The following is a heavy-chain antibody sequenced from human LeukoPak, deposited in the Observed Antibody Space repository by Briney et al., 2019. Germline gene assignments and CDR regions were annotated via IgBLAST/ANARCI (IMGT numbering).Heavy chain of an antibody. V-gene: IGHV1-18*01. J-gene: IGHJ6*02. CDR2: ISAYKGNT. Sequence: ASVKVSFKASGYTFTTYGISWVRQAPGQGLEWMGWISAYKGNTNYAQKLQARVTMTTETSTSTAYMELRSLRSDDTAVYYCARQHSSGYYSPHYYYGMDVWGQGTTVTVSS. CDR1: GYTFTTYG. CDR3: ARQHSSGYYSPHYYYGMDV. D-gene: IGHD3-22*01.